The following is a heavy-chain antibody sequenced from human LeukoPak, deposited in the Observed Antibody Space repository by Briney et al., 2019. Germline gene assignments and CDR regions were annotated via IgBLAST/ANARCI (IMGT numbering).Heavy chain of an antibody. V-gene: IGHV1-69*05. CDR1: GGTFSSYA. D-gene: IGHD3-10*01. CDR2: TIPIFGTA. Sequence: GSSVKVSCKASGGTFSSYAISWVRQAPGQGLEWMGGTIPIFGTANYAQKFQGRVTITTDESTSTAYMELSSLRSEDTAVYYCARGELENYYYYMDVWGKGTTVTVSS. CDR3: ARGELENYYYYMDV. J-gene: IGHJ6*03.